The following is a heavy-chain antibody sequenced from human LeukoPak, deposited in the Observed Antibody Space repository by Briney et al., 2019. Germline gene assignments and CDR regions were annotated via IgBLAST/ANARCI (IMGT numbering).Heavy chain of an antibody. J-gene: IGHJ3*02. CDR2: IDHSGST. CDR3: ARDRRRDLLHAYDI. CDR1: GGTISRYY. D-gene: IGHD1-26*01. Sequence: SETLSLTCTVSGGTISRYYWSWIRQPPGQGLEWIAYIDHSGSTTYNPSRKSRLTISVDASKNQFSLKVSSVTAADTAVYYCARDRRRDLLHAYDIWGQGTMVTVSS. V-gene: IGHV4-59*01.